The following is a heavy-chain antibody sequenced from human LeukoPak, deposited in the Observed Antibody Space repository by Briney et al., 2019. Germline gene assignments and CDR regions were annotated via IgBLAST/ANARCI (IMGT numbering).Heavy chain of an antibody. D-gene: IGHD3-3*01. CDR2: IYHSGST. J-gene: IGHJ3*02. CDR1: GYSISSGYY. CDR3: ARRLYDFWSGYPDDAFDI. V-gene: IGHV4-38-2*01. Sequence: SETLSLTCAVSGYSISSGYYWGWIRQPPGKGLEWIGSIYHSGSTYYNPSLKSRVTISVDTSKNQFSLKLGSVTAADTAVYYCARRLYDFWSGYPDDAFDIWGQGTMVTVSS.